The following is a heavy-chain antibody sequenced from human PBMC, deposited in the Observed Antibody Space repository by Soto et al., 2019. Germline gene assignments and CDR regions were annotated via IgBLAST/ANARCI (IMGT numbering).Heavy chain of an antibody. CDR3: ALIAVRTLYNGLDV. V-gene: IGHV3-7*03. CDR2: IHQEGSER. D-gene: IGHD3-10*02. Sequence: QAGGSLRLSCAASGFTFAGYWMTWVRQAPGKGLEWVANIHQEGSERYYVDSVKGRFTISRDNARNSLYLQMNSLRVEDTAVYYCALIAVRTLYNGLDVWGQGTTVTVSS. J-gene: IGHJ6*02. CDR1: GFTFAGYW.